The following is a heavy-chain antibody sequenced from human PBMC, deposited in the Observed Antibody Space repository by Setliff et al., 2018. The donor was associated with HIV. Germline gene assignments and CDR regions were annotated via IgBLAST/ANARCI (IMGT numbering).Heavy chain of an antibody. CDR1: GFTFSSSA. Sequence: VKVSCKASGFTFSSSAIHWVRQARGQRLEWIGWIVVDSGDTNYAQKFQNRVALTRDVSTRTAYMEMSNLRVEDTALYYCAAVFTAVPGRSLDYWGQGTMVTVSS. V-gene: IGHV1-58*02. CDR2: IVVDSGDT. J-gene: IGHJ4*02. CDR3: AAVFTAVPGRSLDY. D-gene: IGHD6-19*01.